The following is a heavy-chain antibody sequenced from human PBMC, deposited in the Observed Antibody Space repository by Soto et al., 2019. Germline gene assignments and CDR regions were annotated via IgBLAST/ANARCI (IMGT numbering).Heavy chain of an antibody. J-gene: IGHJ4*02. Sequence: GGSLRLSCAASGFTFSNYAMSWVRQAPGEGLEWVSTISGSGGSTYYADSVKGRFTISRDTSKNTLYLQMNSLRAEDTAVYYCAKDLRRGYDYAGFFDYWGQGTLVTVSS. CDR2: ISGSGGST. CDR3: AKDLRRGYDYAGFFDY. V-gene: IGHV3-23*01. D-gene: IGHD5-12*01. CDR1: GFTFSNYA.